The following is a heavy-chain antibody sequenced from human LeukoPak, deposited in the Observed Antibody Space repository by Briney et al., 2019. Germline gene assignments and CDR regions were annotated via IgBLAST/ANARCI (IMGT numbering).Heavy chain of an antibody. CDR3: ARDLAVAGHNWFDP. CDR2: IIPDSGGA. V-gene: IGHV1-2*02. CDR1: GYTFTNYY. Sequence: ASVKVSCKTSGYTFTNYYVHWVRQAPGQGLEWMGYIIPDSGGADYDQKFQGRVTMTRDTSISTAYMELSRLRSDDTAVYYCARDLAVAGHNWFDPWGQGTLVTVSS. J-gene: IGHJ5*02. D-gene: IGHD6-19*01.